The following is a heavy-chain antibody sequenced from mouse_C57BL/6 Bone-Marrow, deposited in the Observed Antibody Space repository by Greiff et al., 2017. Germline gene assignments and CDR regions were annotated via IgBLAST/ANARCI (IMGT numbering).Heavy chain of an antibody. CDR3: ARGVGLRRGGFDY. CDR2: ISYSGST. CDR1: GDSITSGY. D-gene: IGHD2-4*01. Sequence: EVKLQESGPSLVKPSQTLSLTCSVTGDSITSGYWNWIRKFPGNKLEYMGYISYSGSTYYNPSLKSRISITRDTSKNQYYLQLNSVTTEDTATYYCARGVGLRRGGFDYWGQGTTLTVSS. V-gene: IGHV3-8*02. J-gene: IGHJ2*01.